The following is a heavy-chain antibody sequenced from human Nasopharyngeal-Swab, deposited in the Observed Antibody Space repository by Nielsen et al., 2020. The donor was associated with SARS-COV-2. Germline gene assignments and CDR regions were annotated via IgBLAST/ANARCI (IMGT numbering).Heavy chain of an antibody. V-gene: IGHV3-9*01. J-gene: IGHJ3*02. Sequence: GGSLRLSCAASGFTFDDYAMHWVRQAPGKGLEWVSGISWNSGSIGYADSVKGRFTISRDNAKSSLYLQMNSLRAEDTALYYCAKIALSRDDAFDIWGQGTMVTVSS. CDR3: AKIALSRDDAFDI. CDR1: GFTFDDYA. CDR2: ISWNSGSI. D-gene: IGHD6-13*01.